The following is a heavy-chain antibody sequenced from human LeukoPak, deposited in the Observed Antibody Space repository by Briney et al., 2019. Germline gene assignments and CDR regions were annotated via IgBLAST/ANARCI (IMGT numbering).Heavy chain of an antibody. V-gene: IGHV3-7*01. CDR1: GFSFTNYW. CDR3: ARAPGRVDAADL. J-gene: IGHJ3*01. CDR2: IKQDGSEK. D-gene: IGHD2-15*01. Sequence: GGSLRLSCAASGFSFTNYWMTWVRQAPGKGLEWVASIKQDGSEKYYVDSLKDRFAISRDNAKTSLYLQMNSLRVEDTAVYYCARAPGRVDAADLWGQGTMVTVSS.